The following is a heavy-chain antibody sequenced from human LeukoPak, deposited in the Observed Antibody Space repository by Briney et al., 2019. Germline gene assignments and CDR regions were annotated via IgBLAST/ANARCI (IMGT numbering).Heavy chain of an antibody. J-gene: IGHJ4*02. V-gene: IGHV3-30*03. CDR2: ISYDGSIK. Sequence: GGSLRLSCAASGFTFSSYAMHWVRQAPGKGLEWVTVISYDGSIKYYADSVMGRFTISRDNSKNTLYLQMNSLRGEDTAVYFCAGVPAAKLTARGWFFDYWGQGTLVTVSS. CDR1: GFTFSSYA. CDR3: AGVPAAKLTARGWFFDY. D-gene: IGHD2-2*01.